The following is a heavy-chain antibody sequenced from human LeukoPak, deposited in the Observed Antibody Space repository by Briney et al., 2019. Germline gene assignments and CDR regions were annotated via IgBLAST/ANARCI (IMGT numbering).Heavy chain of an antibody. CDR1: GGSFSGYY. CDR2: INHSGST. CDR3: ARYGNKYSLSY. D-gene: IGHD5-18*01. V-gene: IGHV4-34*01. Sequence: SETLSLTCAVYGGSFSGYYWSWIRQPPGKGLEWIGEINHSGSTNYNPSLKSRVTISVDTSKNQFSLKLSSVTAADTAVYYCARYGNKYSLSYWGQGTLVTVSS. J-gene: IGHJ4*02.